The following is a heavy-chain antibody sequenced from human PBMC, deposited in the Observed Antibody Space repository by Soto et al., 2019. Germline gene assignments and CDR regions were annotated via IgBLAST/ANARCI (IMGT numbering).Heavy chain of an antibody. CDR1: GYSFTGYW. CDR3: ARQIYDSDTGPNFQYYFDS. D-gene: IGHD3-22*01. Sequence: GASLKISCQGSGYSFTGYWITWVRQKPGKGLEWMGRIDPSDSQTYYSPSFRGHVTISVTKSITTVFLQWSSLRASDTAMYYCARQIYDSDTGPNFQYYFDSWGQGTPVTVSS. CDR2: IDPSDSQT. J-gene: IGHJ4*02. V-gene: IGHV5-10-1*01.